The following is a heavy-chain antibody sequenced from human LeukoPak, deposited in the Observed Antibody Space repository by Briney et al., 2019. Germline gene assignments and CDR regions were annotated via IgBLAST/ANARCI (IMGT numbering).Heavy chain of an antibody. D-gene: IGHD1-14*01. CDR1: GFTFSSYS. J-gene: IGHJ4*02. Sequence: PGGSLRLSCAASGFTFSSYSMNWVRQAPGKGLEWVSSISSSSSYIYYADSVKGRFTISRDNSKNTLYLQMNSLRAEDTAVYYCAREDRTSFDYWGQGTLVTVSS. CDR3: AREDRTSFDY. V-gene: IGHV3-21*04. CDR2: ISSSSSYI.